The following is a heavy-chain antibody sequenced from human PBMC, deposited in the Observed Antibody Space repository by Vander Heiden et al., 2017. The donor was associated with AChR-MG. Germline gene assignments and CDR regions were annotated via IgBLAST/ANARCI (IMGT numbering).Heavy chain of an antibody. J-gene: IGHJ4*02. V-gene: IGHV4-34*01. CDR3: ARQTDYSKRPYFDY. CDR2: INHSGST. CDR1: GGSFGGYY. Sequence: QVQLQQWGAGLLKPSETLSLTCAVYGGSFGGYYWSWIRQPPGKGLEWIGEINHSGSTNYNPSLKSRVTISVDTSKNQFSLKLSSVTAADTAVYYCARQTDYSKRPYFDYWGQGTLVTVSS. D-gene: IGHD2-15*01.